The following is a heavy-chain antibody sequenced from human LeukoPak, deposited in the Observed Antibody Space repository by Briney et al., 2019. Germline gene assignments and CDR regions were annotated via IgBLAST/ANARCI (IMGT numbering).Heavy chain of an antibody. D-gene: IGHD2-21*01. Sequence: SETLSLTCSFSGDSVTSYYWSWIRQPPGKGLEWIGYVSYDGTTNYTPSLRSRVIMAVNTANNNISLRLTSVTDADTAVYYCARLDCHGDGCYNHWGQGTLVTVSS. J-gene: IGHJ4*02. CDR3: ARLDCHGDGCYNH. CDR1: GDSVTSYY. CDR2: VSYDGTT. V-gene: IGHV4-59*08.